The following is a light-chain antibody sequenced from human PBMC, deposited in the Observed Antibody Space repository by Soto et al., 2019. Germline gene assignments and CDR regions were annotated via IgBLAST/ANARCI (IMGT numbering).Light chain of an antibody. CDR1: SSDVGGYNY. J-gene: IGLJ2*01. Sequence: QTASVSGSPGQSITISCTGTSSDVGGYNYVSWYQQHPGKAPKLMIYEVSNRPAGVSNRFSGSKSGNTASLTISGLQAEDEADYYCSSYTSISTVVFGGGTQLTVL. CDR3: SSYTSISTVV. CDR2: EVS. V-gene: IGLV2-14*01.